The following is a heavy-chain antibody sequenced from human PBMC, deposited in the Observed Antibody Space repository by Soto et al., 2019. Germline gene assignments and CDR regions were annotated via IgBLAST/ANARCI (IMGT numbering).Heavy chain of an antibody. CDR3: ARDREYYYDSSGYYPKRRYYYYGMDV. CDR1: GYTFTSYG. CDR2: ISAYNGNT. J-gene: IGHJ6*02. V-gene: IGHV1-18*01. Sequence: ASVKVSCKASGYTFTSYGISWVRQAPGQGLEWMGWISAYNGNTNYAQKLQGRVTMTTDTSTSTAYMELRSLRSDDTAVYYCARDREYYYDSSGYYPKRRYYYYGMDVWGQGTTVTVSS. D-gene: IGHD3-22*01.